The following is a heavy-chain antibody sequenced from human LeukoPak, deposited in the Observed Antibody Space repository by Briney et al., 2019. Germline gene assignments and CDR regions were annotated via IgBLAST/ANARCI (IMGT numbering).Heavy chain of an antibody. V-gene: IGHV3-33*01. CDR1: GFTFSSYG. CDR2: IWYDGSNK. Sequence: PGSSLRLSCAASGFTFSSYGMHWVRQARGKGLEWVAVIWYDGSNKYYADSVKGRFTISRDNSKNTLYLQMNSLRAEDTAVYYCARDLDLVIDYWGQGTLVTVSS. D-gene: IGHD5-12*01. CDR3: ARDLDLVIDY. J-gene: IGHJ4*02.